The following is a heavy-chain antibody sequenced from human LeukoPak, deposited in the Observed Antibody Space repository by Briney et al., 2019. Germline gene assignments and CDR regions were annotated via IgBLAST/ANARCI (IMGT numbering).Heavy chain of an antibody. CDR2: IKQDGSEK. CDR1: GFTFSSYW. D-gene: IGHD3-22*01. J-gene: IGHJ4*02. CDR3: ARVPRYYYDSSGYYSDY. Sequence: GGSLRLSCAASGFTFSSYWMSWVRQAPGKGLEWVANIKQDGSEKYYVDSVKGRFTISRDNAKNSLYLQMNSLRAEDTVVYYCARVPRYYYDSSGYYSDYWGQGTLVTVSS. V-gene: IGHV3-7*01.